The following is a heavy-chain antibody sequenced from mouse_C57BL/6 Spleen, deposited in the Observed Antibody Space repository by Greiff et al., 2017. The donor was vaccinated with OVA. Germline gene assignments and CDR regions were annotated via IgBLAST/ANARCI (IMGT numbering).Heavy chain of an antibody. J-gene: IGHJ4*01. D-gene: IGHD1-1*01. CDR2: ISSGSSTI. Sequence: EVKVVESGGGLVKPGGSLKLSCAASGFTFSDYGMHWVRQAPEKGLEWVAYISSGSSTIDYADTVKGRFTISRDNAKNTLFLQMTSLRSEDTAMYYCARAKSTTRGFAMDYWGQGTSVTVSS. CDR3: ARAKSTTRGFAMDY. V-gene: IGHV5-17*01. CDR1: GFTFSDYG.